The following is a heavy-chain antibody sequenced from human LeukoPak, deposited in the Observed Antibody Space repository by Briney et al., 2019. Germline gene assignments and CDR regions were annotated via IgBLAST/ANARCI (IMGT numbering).Heavy chain of an antibody. CDR2: IYYSGSF. V-gene: IGHV4-39*07. CDR1: GGSISSSTYY. D-gene: IGHD3-3*01. Sequence: SETLSLTCTVSGGSISSSTYYWGWIRQPPGKGLEWIGTIYYSGSFYYNPSLQSRVTISVDTSKNQFSLKLSSVTAADTAVYYCARGIPYYDFWGGLDYWGQGTLVTVSS. CDR3: ARGIPYYDFWGGLDY. J-gene: IGHJ4*02.